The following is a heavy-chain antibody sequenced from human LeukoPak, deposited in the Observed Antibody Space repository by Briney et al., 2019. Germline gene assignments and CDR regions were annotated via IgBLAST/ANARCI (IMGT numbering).Heavy chain of an antibody. V-gene: IGHV3-64*01. CDR1: GFTFSSYA. CDR2: ISSNGGST. D-gene: IGHD3-3*01. Sequence: GGSLRLSCAASGFTFSSYAMHWVRQAPGKGLEYVSAISSNGGSTYYANSVKGRSTISRDNSKNTLYLQMGSLRAEDMAVYYCAREALPYYDFWSGLGGTNWFDPWGQGTLVTVSS. J-gene: IGHJ5*02. CDR3: AREALPYYDFWSGLGGTNWFDP.